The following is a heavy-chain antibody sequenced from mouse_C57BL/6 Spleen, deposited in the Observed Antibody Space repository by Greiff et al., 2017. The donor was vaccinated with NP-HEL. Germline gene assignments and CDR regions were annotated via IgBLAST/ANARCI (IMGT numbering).Heavy chain of an antibody. D-gene: IGHD3-1*01. CDR1: GYTFTSYW. V-gene: IGHV1-69*01. Sequence: QVQLQQPGAELVMPGASVKLSCKASGYTFTSYWMHWVKQRPGQGLEWIGEIDPSDSYTNYNQKFKGKSTLTVDKSSSTAYMQLSSLTSEDSAVYYCARKGLSPMDYWGQGTSVTVSS. J-gene: IGHJ4*01. CDR2: IDPSDSYT. CDR3: ARKGLSPMDY.